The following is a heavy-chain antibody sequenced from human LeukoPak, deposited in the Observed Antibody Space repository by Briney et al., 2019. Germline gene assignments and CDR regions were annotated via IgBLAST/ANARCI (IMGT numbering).Heavy chain of an antibody. CDR3: ARDRGAYSSSPRYFDL. V-gene: IGHV1-46*01. CDR2: INPSDGST. D-gene: IGHD6-6*01. Sequence: GASVKVSCKTSGYTFTNYYMHWVRQAPGQGLEWMGIINPSDGSTSYEQKFQGRVTMTRDTPTSTVYMELNSLRSEDTAVYYCARDRGAYSSSPRYFDLWGRGTLVTVSS. CDR1: GYTFTNYY. J-gene: IGHJ2*01.